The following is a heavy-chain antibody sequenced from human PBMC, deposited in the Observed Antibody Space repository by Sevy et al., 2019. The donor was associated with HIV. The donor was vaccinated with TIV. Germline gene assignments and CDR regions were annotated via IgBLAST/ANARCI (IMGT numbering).Heavy chain of an antibody. D-gene: IGHD5-12*01. CDR2: IHDSGNS. V-gene: IGHV4-59*01. CDR1: AGSISAYY. J-gene: IGHJ5*02. CDR3: ARAPPVRSGDDSLNWFDP. Sequence: SETLSLTCSVSAGSISAYYWSWIRQPPGKGLEWIVYIHDSGNSNYNPSLKSRVTISMDTSKNQFSLKVTSVTEADTALYYCARAPPVRSGDDSLNWFDPWGQGILVTVSS.